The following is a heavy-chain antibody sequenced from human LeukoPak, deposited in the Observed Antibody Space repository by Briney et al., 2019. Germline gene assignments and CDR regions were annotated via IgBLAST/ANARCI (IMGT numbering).Heavy chain of an antibody. J-gene: IGHJ4*02. CDR3: ARGLTNDFWSGYHGFYFDY. D-gene: IGHD3-3*01. CDR1: GGSISSSNYY. CDR2: IYYSGST. V-gene: IGHV4-61*01. Sequence: SETLSLTCTVSGGSISSSNYYWSWIRQPPGKGLEWIGYIYYSGSTNYNPSLKSRVTISVDTSKNQFSLKLSSVTAADTAVYYCARGLTNDFWSGYHGFYFDYWGQGTLVTVSS.